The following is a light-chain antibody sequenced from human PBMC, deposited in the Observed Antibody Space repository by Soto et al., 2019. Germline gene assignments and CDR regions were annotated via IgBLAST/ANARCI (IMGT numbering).Light chain of an antibody. CDR1: QSVSSY. CDR3: LHRDNWPLT. V-gene: IGKV3-11*01. Sequence: EIVLTQSPATLSLSPGERATLSCRASQSVSSYLAWYQHKPGQAPRLLIYDASNRATGIPARFSGSGSGTDFTLTISSLEPEDFAVYYCLHRDNWPLTFGGGTKVEIK. CDR2: DAS. J-gene: IGKJ4*01.